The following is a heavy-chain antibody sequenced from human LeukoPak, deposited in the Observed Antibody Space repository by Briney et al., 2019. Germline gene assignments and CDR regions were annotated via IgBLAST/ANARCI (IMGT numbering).Heavy chain of an antibody. D-gene: IGHD3-3*01. CDR3: AKSPTIFGVVEFDY. CDR1: GFTFSSYA. J-gene: IGHJ4*02. Sequence: GGSLRLSCAASGFTFSSYAMSWVRQAPRKGLEWVSAISGSGGSTYYADSVKGRFTISRDNSKNTLYQQMNSLRAEDTAVYYCAKSPTIFGVVEFDYWGQGTLVTVSS. V-gene: IGHV3-23*01. CDR2: ISGSGGST.